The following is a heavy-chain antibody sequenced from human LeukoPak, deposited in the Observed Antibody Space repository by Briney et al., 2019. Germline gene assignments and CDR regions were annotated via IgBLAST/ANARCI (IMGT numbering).Heavy chain of an antibody. CDR2: IVVGSGNT. J-gene: IGHJ6*03. V-gene: IGHV1-58*02. CDR1: GFTFTSSA. Sequence: SVKVSCKASGFTFTSSAMQWVRQARGQRLAWIGWIVVGSGNTNYAQKFQGRVTITADKSTSTAYMELSSLRSEDTAVYYCAREVRGPRGYDYYYMDVWGKGTTVTVSS. D-gene: IGHD3-10*01. CDR3: AREVRGPRGYDYYYMDV.